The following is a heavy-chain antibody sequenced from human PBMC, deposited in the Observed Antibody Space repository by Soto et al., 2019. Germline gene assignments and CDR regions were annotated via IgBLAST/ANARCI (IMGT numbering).Heavy chain of an antibody. Sequence: QVQLVQSGAEVKKPGASVKVSCKASGYTFTSYAMHWVRQAPGQRLEWMGWINAGNGNTKYSQKFQGRVTITRDTSASTAYMELSSLRSEDTAVYYCARTRVTMVRGVIITPFDYWGQGTLVTVSS. CDR3: ARTRVTMVRGVIITPFDY. CDR2: INAGNGNT. V-gene: IGHV1-3*01. J-gene: IGHJ4*02. D-gene: IGHD3-10*01. CDR1: GYTFTSYA.